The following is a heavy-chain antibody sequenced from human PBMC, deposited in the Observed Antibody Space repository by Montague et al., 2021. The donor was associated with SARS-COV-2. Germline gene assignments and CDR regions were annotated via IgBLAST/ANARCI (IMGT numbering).Heavy chain of an antibody. J-gene: IGHJ5*02. Sequence: SETLSLTCTVSGGSISSSSYYWGWIRQPPGKGLEWIGSIYYSGSTYYNPSLKSRVTISVDTSKNQFSLKLSSVTAADTAVYYCARSPTYYHILTGYFNGPNWFDPRGQGSLVTVSS. V-gene: IGHV4-39*01. CDR2: IYYSGST. CDR1: GGSISSSSYY. CDR3: ARSPTYYHILTGYFNGPNWFDP. D-gene: IGHD3-9*01.